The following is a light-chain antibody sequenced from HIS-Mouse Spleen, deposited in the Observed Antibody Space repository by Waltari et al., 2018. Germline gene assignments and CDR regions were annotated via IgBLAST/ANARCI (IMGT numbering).Light chain of an antibody. Sequence: SYELTQPPSVSVSPGQTASITCSGDKLADKHACWYQQKPGQSPVLVIYQDSKRPSGIPERFSGSNSGNTATLTISGTQAMDEADYYCQAWDSSTAVFGTGTKVTVL. CDR3: QAWDSSTAV. V-gene: IGLV3-1*01. CDR2: QDS. J-gene: IGLJ1*01. CDR1: KLADKH.